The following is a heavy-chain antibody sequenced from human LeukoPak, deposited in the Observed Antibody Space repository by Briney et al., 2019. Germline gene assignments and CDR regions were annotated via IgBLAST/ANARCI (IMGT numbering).Heavy chain of an antibody. CDR1: GYTFTGYY. CDR2: INPNSGGT. D-gene: IGHD6-13*01. J-gene: IGHJ4*02. Sequence: ASVKVSCKASGYTFTGYYMHWVRQAPGQGPEWMGCINPNSGGTNYAQKFQGRVTMTRDTSISTAYMELSRLRSDDTAVYYCARDGYSSSWYDVVYYFDYWGQGTLVTVSS. CDR3: ARDGYSSSWYDVVYYFDY. V-gene: IGHV1-2*02.